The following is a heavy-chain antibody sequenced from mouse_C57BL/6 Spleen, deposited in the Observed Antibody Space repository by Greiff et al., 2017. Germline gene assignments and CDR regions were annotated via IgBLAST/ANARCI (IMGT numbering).Heavy chain of an antibody. CDR2: IYPGDGDT. D-gene: IGHD2-3*01. Sequence: QVQLKESGAELVKPGASVKISCKASGYAFSSYWMNWVKQRPGKGLEWIGQIYPGDGDTNYNGKFKGKGTLTADKASSTAYMQLSSLTSEDSAVYFCASGDGYYWYFDVWGTGTTVTVSS. J-gene: IGHJ1*03. CDR1: GYAFSSYW. V-gene: IGHV1-80*01. CDR3: ASGDGYYWYFDV.